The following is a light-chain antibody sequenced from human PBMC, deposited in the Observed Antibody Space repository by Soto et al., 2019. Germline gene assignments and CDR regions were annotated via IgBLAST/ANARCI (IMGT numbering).Light chain of an antibody. J-gene: IGKJ1*01. CDR2: VPS. Sequence: EIVLTQSPGTLSLSPGERATLSCRASQSVSSSYLAWYQQKPGQAPRLLIYVPSSRATGIPDRFSGSGSGTDFTLTISRLEPEDFAVYYCQQYRAFGQGTKVEIK. V-gene: IGKV3-20*01. CDR3: QQYRA. CDR1: QSVSSSY.